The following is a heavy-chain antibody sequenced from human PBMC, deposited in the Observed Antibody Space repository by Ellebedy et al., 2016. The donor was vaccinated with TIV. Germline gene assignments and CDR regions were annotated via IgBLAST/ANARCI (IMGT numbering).Heavy chain of an antibody. CDR3: GRSGYGSGWSFDY. V-gene: IGHV1-2*02. D-gene: IGHD6-19*01. Sequence: AASVKVSCKASGYTFIGYYMHWVRQAPGQGLEWMGWINPKNGDTSYAKKFQGRVTMTRDTSISTAYMELSRLGSDDTAVYYCGRSGYGSGWSFDYWGQGTLVTVSS. CDR1: GYTFIGYY. CDR2: INPKNGDT. J-gene: IGHJ4*02.